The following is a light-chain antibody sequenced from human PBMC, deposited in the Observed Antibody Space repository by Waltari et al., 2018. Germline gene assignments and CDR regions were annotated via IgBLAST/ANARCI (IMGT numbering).Light chain of an antibody. CDR1: SSDVGNYNL. CDR3: CSYAGRDTWV. V-gene: IGLV2-23*01. CDR2: EGS. Sequence: QSALTQPASVSGSPGQSITISCTGTSSDVGNYNLVSWYQQHPGKAPKVMIYEGSKRPAGVSNRFSGSKSGNTASLTITGLQAEDEADYYCCSYAGRDTWVFGGGTKLTVL. J-gene: IGLJ3*02.